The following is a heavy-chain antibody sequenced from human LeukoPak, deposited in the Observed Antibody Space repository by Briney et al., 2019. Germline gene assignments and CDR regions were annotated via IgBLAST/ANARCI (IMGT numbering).Heavy chain of an antibody. J-gene: IGHJ4*02. Sequence: TGGSLRLSCAASGFTFDDYAMHWVRQAPGKGLEWVSGISWNSGSIGYADSVKGRFTISRDNAKNSLYLQMNSLRAEDTALYYCAKDFGPGYSYGYLFFDYWGQGTLVTVSS. D-gene: IGHD5-18*01. CDR1: GFTFDDYA. V-gene: IGHV3-9*01. CDR2: ISWNSGSI. CDR3: AKDFGPGYSYGYLFFDY.